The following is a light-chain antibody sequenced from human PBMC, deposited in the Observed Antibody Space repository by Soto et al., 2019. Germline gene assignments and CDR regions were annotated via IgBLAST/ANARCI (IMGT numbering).Light chain of an antibody. J-gene: IGLJ2*01. Sequence: QAVVTQSPSASASLGASVKLTCTLSSGHSTYAIAWHQQQPDKGPRFLMKVNSDGSHTRGDGIPDRFSGSSSGTERYLTSSSLQSEDEADYFCQTWGTGIHVFAGGTKLTVL. V-gene: IGLV4-69*01. CDR3: QTWGTGIHV. CDR1: SGHSTYA. CDR2: VNSDGSH.